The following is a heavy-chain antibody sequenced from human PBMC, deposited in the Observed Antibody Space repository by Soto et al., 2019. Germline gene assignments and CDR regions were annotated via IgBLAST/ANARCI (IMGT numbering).Heavy chain of an antibody. CDR2: INPNSGGT. Sequence: ASVKVSCKASGYTFTGYYMHWVRQAPGQGLEWMGWINPNSGGTNYAQKFQGWVTTTRDTSISTAYMELSRLRSDDTAVYYCARTHGATWGSYRTDAFDIWGQGTMVTVSS. J-gene: IGHJ3*02. CDR3: ARTHGATWGSYRTDAFDI. V-gene: IGHV1-2*04. D-gene: IGHD3-16*02. CDR1: GYTFTGYY.